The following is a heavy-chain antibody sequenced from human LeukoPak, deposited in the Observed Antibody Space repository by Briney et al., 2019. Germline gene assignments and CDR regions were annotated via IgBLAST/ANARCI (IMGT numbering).Heavy chain of an antibody. CDR2: ISYDGSNK. D-gene: IGHD3-10*02. CDR1: GFTFSIYA. V-gene: IGHV3-30*04. J-gene: IGHJ6*04. Sequence: GGSLRLSCAASGFTFSIYAMQWVRQAPGKGLEWVAVISYDGSNKYYADSVKGRFTISRDNAKNSLYLQMNSLRAEDTAVYYCAELGITMIGGVWGKGTTVTISS. CDR3: AELGITMIGGV.